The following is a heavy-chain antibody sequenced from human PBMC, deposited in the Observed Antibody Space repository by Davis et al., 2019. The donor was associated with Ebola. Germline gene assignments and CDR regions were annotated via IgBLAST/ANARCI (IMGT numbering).Heavy chain of an antibody. CDR3: ANNIAAAGNFRFDP. V-gene: IGHV3-23*01. Sequence: PGGSLRLSCAASGFTFSSYAMSWVRQAPGKGLEWVSAISGSGGSTYYADSVKGRFTISRDNSKNTLYLQMNSLRAEDTAVYYCANNIAAAGNFRFDPWGQGTLVTVSS. J-gene: IGHJ5*02. CDR1: GFTFSSYA. CDR2: ISGSGGST. D-gene: IGHD6-13*01.